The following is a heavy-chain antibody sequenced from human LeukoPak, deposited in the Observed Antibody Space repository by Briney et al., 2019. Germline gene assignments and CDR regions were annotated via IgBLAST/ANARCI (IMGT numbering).Heavy chain of an antibody. CDR2: ISGSGGST. CDR3: AKGGYIVVVVAATDY. CDR1: GFTFSSYA. V-gene: IGHV3-23*01. D-gene: IGHD2-15*01. Sequence: TGGSLRLSCAASGFTFSSYAMSWVRQAPGKGLEWVSAISGSGGSTYYADSVKGQFTISRDNSKNTLYLQMNSLRAEDTAVYYCAKGGYIVVVVAATDYWGQGTLVTVSS. J-gene: IGHJ4*02.